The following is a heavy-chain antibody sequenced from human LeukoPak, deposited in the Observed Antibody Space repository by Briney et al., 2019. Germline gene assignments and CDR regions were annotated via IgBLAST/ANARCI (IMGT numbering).Heavy chain of an antibody. D-gene: IGHD2-15*01. J-gene: IGHJ4*02. Sequence: SETLSLTCTVSGGSISSSSYYWGWIRQPPGKGLEWIGSIYYSGSTYYNPSLKSRVTISVDTSKNQFSLKLSSVTAADTAVYYCARDHGAKCSGGSCYPTLFDYWGQGTLVTVSS. CDR1: GGSISSSSYY. CDR2: IYYSGST. CDR3: ARDHGAKCSGGSCYPTLFDY. V-gene: IGHV4-39*02.